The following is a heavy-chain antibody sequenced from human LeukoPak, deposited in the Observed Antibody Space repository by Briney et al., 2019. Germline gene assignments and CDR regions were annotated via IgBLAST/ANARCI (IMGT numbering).Heavy chain of an antibody. J-gene: IGHJ4*02. Sequence: PGGSLRLSCAASGFTFKSHWMRWVRQSPGKGLVWVSRLSTDSTRENYADSVKGRFTVSRDNAKNTLYLQLNSLRVDGTAVYYCARGERRGPLDYWGQGTLVTVSS. CDR2: LSTDSTRE. D-gene: IGHD1-1*01. CDR1: GFTFKSHW. CDR3: ARGERRGPLDY. V-gene: IGHV3-74*01.